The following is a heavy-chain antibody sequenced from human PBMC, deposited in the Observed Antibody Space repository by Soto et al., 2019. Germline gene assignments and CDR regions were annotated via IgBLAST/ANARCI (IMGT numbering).Heavy chain of an antibody. CDR1: GYTLTELS. Sequence: GASVKVSCKVSGYTLTELSMHWVRQAPGKRLEWMGWFNADDGNTIYSQKFQGRVTITRDTSASTAYMELSSLRSEDTAVYYCASSKARPRHDAFDIWGQGTMVTVSS. CDR3: ASSKARPRHDAFDI. V-gene: IGHV1-3*01. D-gene: IGHD6-6*01. CDR2: FNADDGNT. J-gene: IGHJ3*02.